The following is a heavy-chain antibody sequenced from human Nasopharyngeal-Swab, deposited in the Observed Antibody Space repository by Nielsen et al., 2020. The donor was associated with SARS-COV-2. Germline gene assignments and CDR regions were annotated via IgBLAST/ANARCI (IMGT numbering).Heavy chain of an antibody. D-gene: IGHD6-19*01. CDR2: ISGSGGST. CDR3: AKKLSSGWYGPFDY. Sequence: GESLKISCAASGFTFSSYAMSWVRQAPGKGLEWVSAISGSGGSTYYADSVKGRFTISRDNSKNTVYLQMNSLRAEDMAVYYCAKKLSSGWYGPFDYWGQGTLVTVSS. CDR1: GFTFSSYA. V-gene: IGHV3-23*01. J-gene: IGHJ4*02.